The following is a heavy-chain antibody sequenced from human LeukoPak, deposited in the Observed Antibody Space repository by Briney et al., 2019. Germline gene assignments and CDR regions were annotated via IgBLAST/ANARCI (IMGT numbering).Heavy chain of an antibody. Sequence: ASVKVSCKASGYTFTGYYMHWVRQAPGQGLEWMGWINLNSGGTNYAQKFQGRVTMTRDTSISTAYMELSRLRSDDTAVYYCAREGTTVRDAFDIWGQGTMVTVSS. CDR2: INLNSGGT. D-gene: IGHD4-17*01. CDR3: AREGTTVRDAFDI. V-gene: IGHV1-2*02. J-gene: IGHJ3*02. CDR1: GYTFTGYY.